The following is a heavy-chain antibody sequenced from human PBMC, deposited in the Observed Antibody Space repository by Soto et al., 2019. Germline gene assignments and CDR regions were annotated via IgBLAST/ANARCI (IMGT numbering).Heavy chain of an antibody. D-gene: IGHD3-22*01. CDR3: ARQIYDSDTGPNWPYYFDS. J-gene: IGHJ4*02. V-gene: IGHV5-10-1*01. Sequence: SGESLKIAFKGSGYSFAGYWIAWVRQKPVKGLEWMGRIDPSDSQTYYSPSFRGHVTISVTKSITTVFLQWSSLRASDTAMYYCARQIYDSDTGPNWPYYFDSLGRGTQVTVCS. CDR1: GYSFAGYW. CDR2: IDPSDSQT.